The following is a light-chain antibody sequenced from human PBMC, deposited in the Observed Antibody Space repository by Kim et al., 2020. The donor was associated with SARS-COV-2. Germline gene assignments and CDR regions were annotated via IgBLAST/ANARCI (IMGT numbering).Light chain of an antibody. J-gene: IGLJ3*02. CDR3: QTWGTGFWV. Sequence: ASFKRTCTLSSGHSRYAIAWHQQQPEKGPRYLMKLNSDGSHSKGDGIPDRFSGSSSGAERYLTISSLQSEDEADYYCQTWGTGFWVFGGGTKLTVL. V-gene: IGLV4-69*01. CDR2: LNSDGSH. CDR1: SGHSRYA.